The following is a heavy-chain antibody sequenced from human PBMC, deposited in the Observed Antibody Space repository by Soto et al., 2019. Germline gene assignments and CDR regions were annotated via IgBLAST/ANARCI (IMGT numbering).Heavy chain of an antibody. D-gene: IGHD2-8*02. J-gene: IGHJ4*02. V-gene: IGHV1-18*01. CDR3: ARDRVYTGGSDADY. Sequence: QVHLVQSGAEVKKPGSSVRVSCKTSGYTFSNYAISWVRQAPGQGREGMGWINTGSGYTNYAHDRVTMTKDASTYTDYLEVTSLRSDDTAIYYCARDRVYTGGSDADYWGQGTLVNVSS. CDR2: INTGSGYT. CDR1: GYTFSNYA.